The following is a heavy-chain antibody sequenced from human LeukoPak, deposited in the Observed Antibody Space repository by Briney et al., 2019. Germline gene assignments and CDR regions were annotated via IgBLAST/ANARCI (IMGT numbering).Heavy chain of an antibody. Sequence: PSETLSLTCAVYGGSFSGYYWSWIRQPPGQGLEWIGDINHSGSTNYNPSLKSRVTISVDTSKNQFSLKLSSVTAADTAVYYCARESSGWYGYYYYCMDVWGKGTTVTISS. CDR2: INHSGST. J-gene: IGHJ6*03. CDR3: ARESSGWYGYYYYCMDV. V-gene: IGHV4-34*01. D-gene: IGHD6-19*01. CDR1: GGSFSGYY.